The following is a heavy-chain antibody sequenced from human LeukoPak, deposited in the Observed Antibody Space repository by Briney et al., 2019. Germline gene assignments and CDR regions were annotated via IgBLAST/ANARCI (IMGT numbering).Heavy chain of an antibody. D-gene: IGHD3-22*01. CDR1: GGTFSSYA. V-gene: IGHV1-69*04. CDR2: IIPILGIA. Sequence: ASVKVSCKASGGTFSSYAISWVRQAPGQGLEWMGRIIPILGIANYAQKFQGRVTITADKSTSTAYMELSSLRSEDTAVYYCARAAPAYDSRGYTQYWGQGTLVTVSS. CDR3: ARAAPAYDSRGYTQY. J-gene: IGHJ4*02.